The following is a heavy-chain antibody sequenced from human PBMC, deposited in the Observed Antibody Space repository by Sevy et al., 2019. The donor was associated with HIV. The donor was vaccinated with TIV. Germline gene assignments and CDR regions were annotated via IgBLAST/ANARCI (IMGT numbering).Heavy chain of an antibody. V-gene: IGHV3-23*01. Sequence: GGYLRLSCAASGFTFSTYAMSWVRQAPGKGLEWVSGISGSGGGTYYVDSVKGRFTISRDNSKNTLFLQMNSLRAEDTAVYYCAKWGGRYFDFWGQGTPVIVSS. D-gene: IGHD3-16*01. CDR2: ISGSGGGT. J-gene: IGHJ4*02. CDR1: GFTFSTYA. CDR3: AKWGGRYFDF.